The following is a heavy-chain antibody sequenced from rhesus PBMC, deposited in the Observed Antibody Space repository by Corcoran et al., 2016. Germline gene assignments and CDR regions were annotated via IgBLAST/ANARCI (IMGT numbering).Heavy chain of an antibody. CDR2: IGCSSGST. Sequence: QVQLQESGPGLVKPSETLSLTCAVSGSSIRSGYGWSWLRPPPGTGLEWIGYIGCSSGSTNYNPSLKSRVTISKDTSKNQFSLKLSSVTAADTAVYYCAIKDSSGRKRGFDYWGQGVLVTVSS. D-gene: IGHD6-31*01. CDR3: AIKDSSGRKRGFDY. V-gene: IGHV4-127*01. CDR1: GSSIRSGYG. J-gene: IGHJ4*01.